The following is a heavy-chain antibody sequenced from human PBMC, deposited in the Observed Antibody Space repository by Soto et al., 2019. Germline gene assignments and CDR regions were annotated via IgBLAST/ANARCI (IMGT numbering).Heavy chain of an antibody. D-gene: IGHD1-1*01. V-gene: IGHV1-8*01. CDR2: MSPNSGAT. CDR3: ARGVDAGVDV. Sequence: ASVKVSCKASGCTFTSYDINWVRQATGQGLEWMGWMSPNSGATGYAQKFQGRVTMTRDTSISTAYMELSNLRSEDTAIYYCARGVDAGVDVWGQGSTVTVSS. CDR1: GCTFTSYD. J-gene: IGHJ6*02.